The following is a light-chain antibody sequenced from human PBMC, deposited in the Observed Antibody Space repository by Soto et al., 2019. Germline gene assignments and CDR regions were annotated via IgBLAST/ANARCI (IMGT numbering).Light chain of an antibody. J-gene: IGKJ4*01. CDR1: QSVXXY. CDR3: QQQSSSPLT. Sequence: EIVLTQSPATLSLSPGERATLSCRASQSVXXYLAWYQLKPGQAPRLLIYGASNRAXDIPASFIGGGSGTDXXXTIXXXXXEDFAVYYCQQQSSSPLTFGEGTKVEIK. V-gene: IGKV3-11*01. CDR2: GAS.